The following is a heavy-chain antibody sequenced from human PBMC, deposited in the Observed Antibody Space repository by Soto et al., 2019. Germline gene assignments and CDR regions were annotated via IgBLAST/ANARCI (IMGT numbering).Heavy chain of an antibody. D-gene: IGHD3-3*01. V-gene: IGHV4-4*07. CDR1: GGSITSYY. CDR2: TYITGDS. Sequence: SETLPLTCTVSGGSITSYYWSWIRQPAGKGLEWIGRTYITGDSNYSPSLKSRVTMSLDTSKNQFSLKLSSVTAADTAVYYCARDMRVFGGMDVWGRGTTVTVSS. J-gene: IGHJ6*02. CDR3: ARDMRVFGGMDV.